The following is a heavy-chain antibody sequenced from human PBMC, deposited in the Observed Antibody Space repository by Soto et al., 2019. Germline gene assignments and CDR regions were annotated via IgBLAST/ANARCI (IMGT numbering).Heavy chain of an antibody. CDR3: ARGRLSNSSGWRLGDY. V-gene: IGHV1-8*01. Sequence: QVQLVQSGAEVKKPGASVKVSCKASGYTFTSYDINWVRQATGQGLEWMGWMNPNSGNTGYAQKFQGRVTMTRNTXITXAYMELSSLRSEDTAVYYCARGRLSNSSGWRLGDYWGQGTLVTVSS. CDR2: MNPNSGNT. J-gene: IGHJ4*02. D-gene: IGHD6-19*01. CDR1: GYTFTSYD.